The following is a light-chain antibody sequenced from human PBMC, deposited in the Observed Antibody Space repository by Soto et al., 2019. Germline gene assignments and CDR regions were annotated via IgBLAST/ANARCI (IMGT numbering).Light chain of an antibody. J-gene: IGLJ1*01. CDR3: SSYANGSTYV. CDR1: SSDIGAHNY. V-gene: IGLV2-14*01. Sequence: QSALTQPASVSGSPGQSITISCTGTSSDIGAHNYVSWYQHHPGKAPRLMIYDVYSRPSDISDRFSGSKSSNTASLTISGLQAEDEADSYCSSYANGSTYVFGPGTQVTV. CDR2: DVY.